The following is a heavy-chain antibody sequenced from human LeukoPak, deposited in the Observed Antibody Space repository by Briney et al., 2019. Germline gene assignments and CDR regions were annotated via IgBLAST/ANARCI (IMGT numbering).Heavy chain of an antibody. J-gene: IGHJ4*02. Sequence: PGGSLRLSCATSGFTFSSYWMTWVRQAPGKGLEWVASIVEDGSETYYLDSVKGRFTFSRDNAKNSLYLQMNSLRGEDTAVYYCARDFKSGYVDSWGQGTLVTVSS. CDR1: GFTFSSYW. CDR2: IVEDGSET. D-gene: IGHD3-3*01. CDR3: ARDFKSGYVDS. V-gene: IGHV3-7*01.